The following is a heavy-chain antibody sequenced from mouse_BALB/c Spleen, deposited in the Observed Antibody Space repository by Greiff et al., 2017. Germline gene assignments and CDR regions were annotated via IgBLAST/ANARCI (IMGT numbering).Heavy chain of an antibody. CDR3: ARYKHYCGYVIYAMDY. Sequence: EVKLVESGGGLVPPGGSLRLSCATSGFTFTDYYMSWVRQPPGKALEWLGFIRNKANGYTTEYSASVKGRFTISRDNSQSILYLQMNTLRAEDSATYYSARYKHYCGYVIYAMDYWGQGTSVTVSS. D-gene: IGHD1-2*01. CDR2: IRNKANGYTT. J-gene: IGHJ4*01. CDR1: GFTFTDYY. V-gene: IGHV7-3*02.